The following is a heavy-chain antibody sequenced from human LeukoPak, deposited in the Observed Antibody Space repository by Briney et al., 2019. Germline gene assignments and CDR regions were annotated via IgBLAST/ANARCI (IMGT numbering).Heavy chain of an antibody. CDR1: GFTFSNYA. Sequence: PGGSLRLSCAASGFTFSNYAMTWVRQAPGKGLEWVSGISASGGTTYYADSVRGRFTISRDNSKNTLILQMNSLRAKDTAVYYCAKRPRDSTGYYLGAFDFWGLGTMVTVSS. D-gene: IGHD3-22*01. J-gene: IGHJ3*01. CDR2: ISASGGTT. V-gene: IGHV3-23*01. CDR3: AKRPRDSTGYYLGAFDF.